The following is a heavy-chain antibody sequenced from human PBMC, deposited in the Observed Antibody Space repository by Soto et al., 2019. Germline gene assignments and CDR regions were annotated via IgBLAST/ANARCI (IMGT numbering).Heavy chain of an antibody. D-gene: IGHD6-13*01. CDR2: ISYDGSNK. Sequence: GGSLRLSCAASGFTFSSYAMHWVRQAPGKGLEWVAVISYDGSNKYYADSVKGRFTISRDNSKNTLYLQMNSLRAEDTAVYYCAREGVIAAAFYYYDYGMDVWGQGTTVTVSS. CDR1: GFTFSSYA. CDR3: AREGVIAAAFYYYDYGMDV. J-gene: IGHJ6*02. V-gene: IGHV3-30-3*01.